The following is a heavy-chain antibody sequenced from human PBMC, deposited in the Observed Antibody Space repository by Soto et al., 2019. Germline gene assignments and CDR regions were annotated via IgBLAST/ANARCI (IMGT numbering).Heavy chain of an antibody. D-gene: IGHD4-4*01. J-gene: IGHJ4*02. CDR1: GFTFSNYW. CDR3: TTAPPPTVTTPMGFDY. V-gene: IGHV3-7*03. Sequence: GGSLRLSCAASGFTFSNYWMSWVRQAPGKGLEWVANIRQDGNENYYVDSVKGRFTTSRDNTKNSFYLQMNSLKTEDTAVYHCTTAPPPTVTTPMGFDYWGQGTLVTVSS. CDR2: IRQDGNEN.